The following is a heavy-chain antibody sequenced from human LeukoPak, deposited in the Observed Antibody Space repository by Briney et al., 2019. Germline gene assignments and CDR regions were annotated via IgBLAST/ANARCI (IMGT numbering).Heavy chain of an antibody. V-gene: IGHV1-69*01. D-gene: IGHD2-15*01. CDR3: ASFSGGSISIDY. J-gene: IGHJ4*02. Sequence: SVKVSCKASGGTFSSYAISWVRQAPGQGLEWMGGIIPIFGTANYAQKFQGRVTITADESTSTAYMELSSQRSEDTAVYYCASFSGGSISIDYWGQGTLVTVSS. CDR2: IIPIFGTA. CDR1: GGTFSSYA.